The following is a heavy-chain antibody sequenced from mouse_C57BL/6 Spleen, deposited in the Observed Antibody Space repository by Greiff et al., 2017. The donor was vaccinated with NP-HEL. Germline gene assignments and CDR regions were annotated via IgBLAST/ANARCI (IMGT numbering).Heavy chain of an antibody. D-gene: IGHD1-1*01. CDR1: GYTFTSYW. V-gene: IGHV1-64*01. CDR2: IHPNSGST. Sequence: VQLHQPGAELVKPGASVKLSCKASGYTFTSYWMHWVKQRPGQGLEWIGMIHPNSGSTNYNEKFKSKATLTVDKSSSTAYMQLSSLTSEDSAVYYCARSDYGSSPAWFAYWGQGTLVTVSA. CDR3: ARSDYGSSPAWFAY. J-gene: IGHJ3*01.